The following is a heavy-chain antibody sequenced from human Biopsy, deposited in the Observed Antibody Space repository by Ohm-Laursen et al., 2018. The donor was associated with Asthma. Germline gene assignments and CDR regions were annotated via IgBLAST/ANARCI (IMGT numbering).Heavy chain of an antibody. J-gene: IGHJ4*02. V-gene: IGHV3-30-3*01. D-gene: IGHD3-3*01. Sequence: SSLRLSCAASGFTFRSYAMHWVRQAPGKGLEWVAVGGSYYDGGLKYYADSVNGRFTVSRDDSKNTLYLQMNSLRPDDTAVYYCARDVMEWYLPAFDFWGQGTRVTVSS. CDR2: GGSYYDGGLK. CDR3: ARDVMEWYLPAFDF. CDR1: GFTFRSYA.